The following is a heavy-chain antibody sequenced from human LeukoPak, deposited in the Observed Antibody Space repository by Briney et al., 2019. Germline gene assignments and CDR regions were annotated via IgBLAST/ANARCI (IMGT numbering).Heavy chain of an antibody. CDR1: GFTFSSYA. CDR2: ISGSGGST. D-gene: IGHD4-17*01. V-gene: IGHV3-23*01. J-gene: IGHJ4*02. CDR3: AKLGVDYVEEYFDY. Sequence: GGSLRVSCAASGFTFSSYAMSWVRQAPGKGLEWVSAISGSGGSTYYADSVKGRFTISRDNSKNTLYLQMNSLRAEDTAVYYCAKLGVDYVEEYFDYWGQGTLVTVSS.